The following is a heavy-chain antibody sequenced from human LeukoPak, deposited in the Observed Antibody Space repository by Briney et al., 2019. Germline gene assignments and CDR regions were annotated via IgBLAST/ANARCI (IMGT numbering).Heavy chain of an antibody. CDR3: ARSDELNWFDP. CDR1: GFTFSTYG. CDR2: IWYDGNEK. V-gene: IGHV3-33*03. D-gene: IGHD1-26*01. Sequence: GGSLRLSCAASGFTFSTYGMHWVRQAPGKGLDWVAFIWYDGNEKHYADSAKGRFTISRDNAKNSLYLQMNSLRAEDTAVYYCARSDELNWFDPWGQGTLVTVSS. J-gene: IGHJ5*02.